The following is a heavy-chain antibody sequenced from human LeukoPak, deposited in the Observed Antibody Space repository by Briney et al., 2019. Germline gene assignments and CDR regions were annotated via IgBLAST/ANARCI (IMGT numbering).Heavy chain of an antibody. CDR3: ARDGRDASRNY. V-gene: IGHV3-7*03. J-gene: IGHJ4*02. Sequence: GGSLRLSCAASGFTFSSYWMSWVRQAPGKGLEWVANIKQDGSEKYYVDSVKGRFTISRDNAKNSLYLQMNSLRSEDTAVYYCARDGRDASRNYWGQGTLVTVSS. CDR2: IKQDGSEK. D-gene: IGHD2-2*01. CDR1: GFTFSSYW.